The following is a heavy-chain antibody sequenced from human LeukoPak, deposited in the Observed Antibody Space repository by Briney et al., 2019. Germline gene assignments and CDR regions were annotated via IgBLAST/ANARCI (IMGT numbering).Heavy chain of an antibody. CDR1: GYSFTNYN. D-gene: IGHD3-10*01. Sequence: GASVKVSCKTSGYSFTNYNLHWVRQAPGQRLEWMGIIKPSGDNTNNAQKFQGRVTMTSDTSTSTVYMELSSLKFEDTAVYYCARGRRVRSSRSQYYYYYMDVWGKGTTVTISS. J-gene: IGHJ6*03. CDR2: IKPSGDNT. CDR3: ARGRRVRSSRSQYYYYYMDV. V-gene: IGHV1-46*01.